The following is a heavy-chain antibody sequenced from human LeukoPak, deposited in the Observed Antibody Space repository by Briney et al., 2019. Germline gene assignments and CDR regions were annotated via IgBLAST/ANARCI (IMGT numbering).Heavy chain of an antibody. CDR3: ARGYQQLDGMDV. D-gene: IGHD6-13*01. Sequence: ASVKVSCKASGYTFTTYDINWVRQATGQGLEWMGWMNPNSGDTGCAQKFQGRVTITWNTSISTAYMELSSLRSEDTAVYYCARGYQQLDGMDVWGQGTTVTVSS. J-gene: IGHJ6*02. V-gene: IGHV1-8*01. CDR2: MNPNSGDT. CDR1: GYTFTTYD.